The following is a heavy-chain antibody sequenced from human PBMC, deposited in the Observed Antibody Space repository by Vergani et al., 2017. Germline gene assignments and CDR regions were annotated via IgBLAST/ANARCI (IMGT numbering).Heavy chain of an antibody. V-gene: IGHV4-39*07. Sequence: QLQLQESGPGLVKPSETLSLTCTVSGGSISSSSYYWGWIRQPPGKGLEWIGSIYYSGSTYYNPSLKSRVTISVDTSKNQFSLKLSSVTAADTAVYYCARGKDGYNYVFDYWGQGTLVTVSS. CDR1: GGSISSSSYY. CDR3: ARGKDGYNYVFDY. J-gene: IGHJ4*02. CDR2: IYYSGST. D-gene: IGHD5-24*01.